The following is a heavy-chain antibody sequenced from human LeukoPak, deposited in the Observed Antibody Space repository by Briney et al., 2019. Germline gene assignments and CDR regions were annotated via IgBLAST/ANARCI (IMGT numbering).Heavy chain of an antibody. CDR3: ARAYYGDFFDY. Sequence: TSETLSLTCNVSGGAISNYYWSWIRQPPGKGLEWIGYINYSGSAFYNPSVKSRVTISVDTSKNQFSLKLNSVTAADTAVYYCARAYYGDFFDYWGQGTLVTASS. CDR1: GGAISNYY. CDR2: INYSGSA. V-gene: IGHV4-59*08. J-gene: IGHJ4*02. D-gene: IGHD4-17*01.